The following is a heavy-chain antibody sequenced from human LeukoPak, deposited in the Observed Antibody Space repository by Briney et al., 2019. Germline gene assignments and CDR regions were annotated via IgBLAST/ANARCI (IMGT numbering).Heavy chain of an antibody. Sequence: GGSLRLSCAASGFTVSSNYMTWVRQAPGEGLEWVSLIYSGGDTYYADSVKGRFTISRDNSKNTLYLQMNSLRAEDTAVYYCAKDYYDILTGYYISYYYYMDVWGKGTTVTISS. CDR1: GFTVSSNY. CDR3: AKDYYDILTGYYISYYYYMDV. CDR2: IYSGGDT. J-gene: IGHJ6*03. V-gene: IGHV3-53*01. D-gene: IGHD3-9*01.